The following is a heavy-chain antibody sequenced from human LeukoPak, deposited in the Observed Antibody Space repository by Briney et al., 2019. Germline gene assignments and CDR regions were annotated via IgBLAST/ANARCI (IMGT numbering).Heavy chain of an antibody. J-gene: IGHJ4*02. CDR2: IIPIFGTA. V-gene: IGHV1-69*13. CDR1: GGTFSSYA. CDR3: ARVPYYYDSSGYFFDC. Sequence: GASVKVSCKASGGTFSSYAISWVRQAPGQGLGWMGGIIPIFGTANYAQKFQGRVTITADESTSTAYMELSSLRSEDTAVYYCARVPYYYDSSGYFFDCWGQGTLVTVSS. D-gene: IGHD3-22*01.